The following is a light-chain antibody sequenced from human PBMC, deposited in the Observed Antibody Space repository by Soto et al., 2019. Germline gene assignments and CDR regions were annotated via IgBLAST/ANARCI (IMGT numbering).Light chain of an antibody. CDR3: QQYNIWPQT. Sequence: EIVLTQSPGTLSLSPGERATLSCRASQSVRSSLAWYQQKPGQAPRLLIYGASTRATGIPARFSGSGSGTEFTLTISSLQSEDFAVYFCQQYNIWPQTFGQGTKVDIK. V-gene: IGKV3-15*01. CDR2: GAS. J-gene: IGKJ1*01. CDR1: QSVRSS.